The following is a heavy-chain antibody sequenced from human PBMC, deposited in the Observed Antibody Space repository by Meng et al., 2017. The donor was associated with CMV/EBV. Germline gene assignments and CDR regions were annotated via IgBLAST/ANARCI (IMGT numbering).Heavy chain of an antibody. D-gene: IGHD1-26*01. CDR1: GFTFSSYA. V-gene: IGHV3-23*01. CDR2: ISGSGGST. CDR3: AKVGAVVGSYESPFGY. J-gene: IGHJ4*02. Sequence: GGSLRLSCAASGFTFSSYAMSWVRQAPGKGLEWVSAISGSGGSTYYADSVKGRFTISRDNSKNTLYLQMNSLRAEDTAVYYCAKVGAVVGSYESPFGYWGQGTLVTVSS.